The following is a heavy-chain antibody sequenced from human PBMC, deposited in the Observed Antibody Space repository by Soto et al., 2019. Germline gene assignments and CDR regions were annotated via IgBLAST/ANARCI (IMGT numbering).Heavy chain of an antibody. D-gene: IGHD5-18*01. J-gene: IGHJ4*02. CDR2: ISSDGTTK. Sequence: QVQLVESGGGVVHPGRSLRLSCVASGIDLENYGIHWVRQAPGEGLACVAVISSDGTTKSYIDSVRGRFTISRDNSRSTVFLQMNSLRREDTAMYYCVKDGGGVRYNYNIRGDSWGQGTQVTVSS. V-gene: IGHV3-30*18. CDR3: VKDGGGVRYNYNIRGDS. CDR1: GIDLENYG.